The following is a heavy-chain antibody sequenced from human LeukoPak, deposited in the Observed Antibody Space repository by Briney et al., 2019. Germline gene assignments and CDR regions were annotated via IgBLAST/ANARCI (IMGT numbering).Heavy chain of an antibody. V-gene: IGHV1-18*01. Sequence: ASVKVSCKASGYTFTSYGISWVRQAPGQGLEWMGWISAYNGNTNYAQKLQGRVTMTTDTSTSTAYMELRSLRSDDTAVYYCARDRLYSSLDAFDIWGQGTMVTVSS. CDR1: GYTFTSYG. CDR3: ARDRLYSSLDAFDI. J-gene: IGHJ3*02. CDR2: ISAYNGNT. D-gene: IGHD6-6*01.